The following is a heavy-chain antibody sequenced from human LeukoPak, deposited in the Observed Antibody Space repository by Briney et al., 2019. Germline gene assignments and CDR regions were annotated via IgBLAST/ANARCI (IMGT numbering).Heavy chain of an antibody. D-gene: IGHD3-10*01. CDR1: GFTFSNYG. CDR3: AKDHYYGSGSPNY. J-gene: IGHJ4*02. Sequence: GGSLTLSCAAGGFTFSNYGMQWVRQAPGKGLEWVAVISSDGNNQYYGDSVKGRFTISRDNSKNTLYLQMNSLRAEDTAVYYCAKDHYYGSGSPNYWGLGTLVTVSS. CDR2: ISSDGNNQ. V-gene: IGHV3-30*18.